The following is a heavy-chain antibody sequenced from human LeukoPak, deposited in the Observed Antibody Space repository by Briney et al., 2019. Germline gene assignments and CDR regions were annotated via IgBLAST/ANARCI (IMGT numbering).Heavy chain of an antibody. CDR3: ARGEWFGIFDY. V-gene: IGHV1-18*01. D-gene: IGHD3-10*01. Sequence: ASVKVSCTASGYTFTSYGISWVRQAPGQGLEWMGWISAYNGNTNYAQKRQGRVTMTTDTSTSTAYMELRSLRSDDAAVYYCARGEWFGIFDYCGQGTLVTVSS. CDR1: GYTFTSYG. J-gene: IGHJ4*02. CDR2: ISAYNGNT.